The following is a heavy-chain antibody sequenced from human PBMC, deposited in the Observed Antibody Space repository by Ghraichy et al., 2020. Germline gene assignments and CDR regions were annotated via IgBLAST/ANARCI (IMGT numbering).Heavy chain of an antibody. J-gene: IGHJ4*02. CDR3: ARLGEYYYDSSGYYPNYFDY. Sequence: GESLNISCAASGFTFSSYAMHWVRQAPGKGLEWLAVISYDGSNKYYADSVKGRFTISRDNSKNTLYLQMNSLRAEDTAVYYCARLGEYYYDSSGYYPNYFDYWGQGTLVTVSS. V-gene: IGHV3-30*04. D-gene: IGHD3-22*01. CDR2: ISYDGSNK. CDR1: GFTFSSYA.